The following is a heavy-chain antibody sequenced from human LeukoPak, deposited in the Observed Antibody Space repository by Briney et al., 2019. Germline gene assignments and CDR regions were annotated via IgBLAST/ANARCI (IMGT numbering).Heavy chain of an antibody. D-gene: IGHD1-20*01. CDR3: ARDGLTGTTMAYYYGMDV. Sequence: ASVKVSCKASGYTFTSYDINWVRQATGQGLEWMGWMNPNSGNTGYAQKFQGRVTITRNTSISTAYMELSSLRSEDTAVYYCARDGLTGTTMAYYYGMDVWGQGTTVTVSS. CDR1: GYTFTSYD. V-gene: IGHV1-8*03. CDR2: MNPNSGNT. J-gene: IGHJ6*02.